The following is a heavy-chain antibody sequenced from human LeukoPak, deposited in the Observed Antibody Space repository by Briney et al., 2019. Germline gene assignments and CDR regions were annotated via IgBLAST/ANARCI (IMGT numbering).Heavy chain of an antibody. D-gene: IGHD3-22*01. CDR1: GFTFSSYW. Sequence: PGGSLRLSCAASGFTFSSYWMHWVRQAPGKGLVWVSRISTDGSDTSYADSVKGRFTISRDNAKNTLYLQMNSLRAEDTAVYYCARDLHGPNYYDSSGYTDYWGQGTLVTVSS. J-gene: IGHJ4*02. CDR3: ARDLHGPNYYDSSGYTDY. CDR2: ISTDGSDT. V-gene: IGHV3-74*01.